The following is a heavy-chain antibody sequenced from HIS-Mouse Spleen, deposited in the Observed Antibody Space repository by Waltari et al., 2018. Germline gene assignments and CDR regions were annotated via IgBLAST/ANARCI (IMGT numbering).Heavy chain of an antibody. V-gene: IGHV4-39*07. CDR2: CYYSGST. CDR3: ARGGSSYYFDY. J-gene: IGHJ4*02. D-gene: IGHD6-6*01. Sequence: QLQLQQSGPGLVKPSDTLSLTCTVPGRSTCTSSYYRGWIRHPPGKGLECSGSCYYSGSTYYNPPLKSRVTISVDTSKNQFSLKLSSVTAADTAVYYCARGGSSYYFDYWGQGTLVTVSS. CDR1: GRSTCTSSYY.